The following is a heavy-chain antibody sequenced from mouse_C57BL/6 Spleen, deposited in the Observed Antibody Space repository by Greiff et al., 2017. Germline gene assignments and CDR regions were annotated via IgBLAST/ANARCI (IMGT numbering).Heavy chain of an antibody. CDR2: IYPGDGDT. CDR3: ARGRDPYFDY. J-gene: IGHJ2*01. V-gene: IGHV1-82*01. D-gene: IGHD3-3*01. Sequence: QVQLQQSGPELVKPGASVKISCKASGYAFSSSWMNWVKQRPGKGLEWIGRIYPGDGDTNYNGKFKGKATLTADKSSSTAYMQLSSLTSEDSAVYFCARGRDPYFDYWGQGTTLTVSS. CDR1: GYAFSSSW.